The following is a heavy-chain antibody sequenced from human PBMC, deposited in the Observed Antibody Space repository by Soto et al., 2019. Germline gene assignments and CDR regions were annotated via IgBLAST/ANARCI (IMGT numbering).Heavy chain of an antibody. D-gene: IGHD5-18*01. CDR2: IYYSGST. Sequence: SETLSLTCTVSGGSVSSGSYYWSWIRQPPGKGLEWIGYIYYSGSTNYNPSLKSRVTISVDTSKNQFSLKLSSVTAADTAVYYCARVGEYSYGNFDYWRQGTLVTVSS. J-gene: IGHJ4*02. CDR1: GGSVSSGSYY. CDR3: ARVGEYSYGNFDY. V-gene: IGHV4-61*01.